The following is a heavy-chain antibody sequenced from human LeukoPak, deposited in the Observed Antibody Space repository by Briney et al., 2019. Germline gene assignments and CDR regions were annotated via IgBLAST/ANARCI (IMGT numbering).Heavy chain of an antibody. CDR2: ISGSGGST. J-gene: IGHJ4*02. CDR3: AKDRWYCSSTSCRWDFDY. V-gene: IGHV3-23*01. D-gene: IGHD2-2*01. Sequence: PGGSLRLSCAASGFTFSSYAMSWVRQAPGKGLEWVSAISGSGGSTYYADSVKGRFTISRDNSKNTLYLQMNSLRAEDTAVYYCAKDRWYCSSTSCRWDFDYWGQGALVTVSS. CDR1: GFTFSSYA.